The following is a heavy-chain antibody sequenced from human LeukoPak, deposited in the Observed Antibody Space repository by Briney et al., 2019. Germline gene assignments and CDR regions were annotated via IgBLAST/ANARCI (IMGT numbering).Heavy chain of an antibody. CDR2: ISYDGSNK. Sequence: GGSLRLSCAASGFTFSSYAMHWVRQAPGKGLEWVAVISYDGSNKYYADSVKGRFTISRDNSKNTLYLQMNSLRAEDTAVYYCAKDPLNYGSGSYGRMDVWGQGTTVTVSS. CDR3: AKDPLNYGSGSYGRMDV. CDR1: GFTFSSYA. V-gene: IGHV3-30-3*01. J-gene: IGHJ6*02. D-gene: IGHD3-10*01.